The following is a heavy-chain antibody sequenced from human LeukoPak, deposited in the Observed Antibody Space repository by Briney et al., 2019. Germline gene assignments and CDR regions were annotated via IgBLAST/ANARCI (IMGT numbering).Heavy chain of an antibody. CDR3: VKRAEDSSGYYLYYFDY. CDR1: GFPFNKYA. CDR2: ISAATGTT. J-gene: IGHJ4*02. D-gene: IGHD3-22*01. V-gene: IGHV3-23*01. Sequence: GGPLRLSCAASGFPFNKYAMSWVRQAPGKGLEWVSSISAATGTTYYAGSVRGRFSISRDNSQNTLYLQMNSLRAEDTAVYYCVKRAEDSSGYYLYYFDYWGQGTLVTVSS.